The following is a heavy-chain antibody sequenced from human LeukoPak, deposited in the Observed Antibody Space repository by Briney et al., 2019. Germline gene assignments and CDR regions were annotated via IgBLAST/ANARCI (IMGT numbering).Heavy chain of an antibody. V-gene: IGHV4-30-4*07. CDR3: ARLGYCSGGSCYYYYYMDV. D-gene: IGHD2-15*01. J-gene: IGHJ6*03. CDR2: IYHSGTT. CDR1: GVAISRGGYA. Sequence: PSETLSLTCAVSGVAISRGGYAWNWVRQPPGKGLEWIAYIYHSGTTYYNPSLKSRATISVDTSKNQFSLKLSSVTAADTAAYYCARLGYCSGGSCYYYYYMDVWGKGTTVTVSS.